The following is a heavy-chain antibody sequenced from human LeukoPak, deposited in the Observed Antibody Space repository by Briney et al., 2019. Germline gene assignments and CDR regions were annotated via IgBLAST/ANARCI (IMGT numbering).Heavy chain of an antibody. J-gene: IGHJ4*02. V-gene: IGHV4-59*08. CDR2: IYHSGST. CDR1: GGSISSYY. D-gene: IGHD2-2*01. Sequence: SETLSLTCTVSGGSISSYYWSWIRQPPGKGLEWIGSIYHSGSTYYNPSLKSRVTISVDTSKNQFSLKLSSVTAADTAVYYCARHEVGRSRGPTSIVVVPAAPDYWGQGTLVTVSS. CDR3: ARHEVGRSRGPTSIVVVPAAPDY.